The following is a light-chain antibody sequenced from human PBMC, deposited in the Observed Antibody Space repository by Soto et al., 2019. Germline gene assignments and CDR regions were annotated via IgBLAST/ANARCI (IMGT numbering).Light chain of an antibody. Sequence: DIQMTQSPSSLSASVGDRVTITCRASQTIIRYLNWYPQKPWRAPNLLIYAASSLQRGVPSRFSGSGSGTEFTLTISSLQPEDFATYYCQQSYSTLFTFGPGTKVEIK. J-gene: IGKJ3*01. CDR1: QTIIRY. CDR3: QQSYSTLFT. CDR2: AAS. V-gene: IGKV1-39*01.